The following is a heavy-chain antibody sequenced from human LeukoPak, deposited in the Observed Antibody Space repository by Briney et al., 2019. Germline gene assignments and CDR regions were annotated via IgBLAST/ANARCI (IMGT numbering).Heavy chain of an antibody. CDR1: GFTFSSYW. V-gene: IGHV3-74*01. CDR2: INSDGSST. CDR3: ARDDPDSSGYYSIDY. J-gene: IGHJ4*02. D-gene: IGHD3-22*01. Sequence: GGSLRLSCAASGFTFSSYWMHWVRHAPGKGLVWVSRINSDGSSTSYADSVKGRFTISRDNAKNTLYLQMNSLRAEDTAVYYCARDDPDSSGYYSIDYWGQGTLVTVSS.